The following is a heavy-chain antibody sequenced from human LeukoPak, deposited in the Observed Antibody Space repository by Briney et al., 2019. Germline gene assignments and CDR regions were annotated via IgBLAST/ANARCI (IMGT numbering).Heavy chain of an antibody. CDR3: ARYIAAARVDI. CDR1: GYSFTSYW. V-gene: IGHV5-51*01. CDR2: IYSGDSGT. Sequence: GALKISSKGSGYSFTSYWIGWVRQRPRKGLGWMGIIYSGDSGTRYSPSFQGQVTISADKSISTAYLQWSSLKASDTAMHYCARYIAAARVDIWGQGTMVTVSS. J-gene: IGHJ3*02. D-gene: IGHD6-13*01.